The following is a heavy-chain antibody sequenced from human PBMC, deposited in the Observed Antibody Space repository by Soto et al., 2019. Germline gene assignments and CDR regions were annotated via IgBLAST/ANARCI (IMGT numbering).Heavy chain of an antibody. CDR3: AGEGSGMAARRYFDY. CDR2: IKQDGNRK. V-gene: IGHV3-7*01. J-gene: IGHJ4*02. D-gene: IGHD6-6*01. Sequence: AGGSLRLSCAASGFTFSSYWMTWVRQAPGKGLEWVANIKQDGNRKYYVDSVKGRFTISRDNTKNSLYLQMNSLRAEDTAVYYCAGEGSGMAARRYFDYWGQGTLVTVSS. CDR1: GFTFSSYW.